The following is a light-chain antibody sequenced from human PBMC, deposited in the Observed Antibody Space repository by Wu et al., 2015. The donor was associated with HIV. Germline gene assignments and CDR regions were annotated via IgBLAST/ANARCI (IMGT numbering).Light chain of an antibody. CDR1: QSVSSSY. J-gene: IGKJ4*01. Sequence: EIVLTQSPGTLSLSPGERATLSCRASQSVSSSYLAWYQQKPGQAPRLLIYGASSRATGIPDRFSGSGSGTDFTLTISRLEPEDFAVYYCQQYGESFGGGTKGGD. CDR3: QQYGES. V-gene: IGKV3-20*01. CDR2: GAS.